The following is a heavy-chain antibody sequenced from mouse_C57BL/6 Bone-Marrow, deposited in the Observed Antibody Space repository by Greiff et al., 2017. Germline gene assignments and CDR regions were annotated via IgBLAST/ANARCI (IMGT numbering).Heavy chain of an antibody. V-gene: IGHV5-6*01. D-gene: IGHD6-5*01. Sequence: EVKLMESGGDLVKPGGSLKLSCAASGFTFSSYGMSWVRQTPDQRLEWVATISSGGGYTYYPHTVKGRFTISTDNTKNTPYLPLSSLKSEDTAMYYCARGDRGAYFDDWGQGTLVTVSA. CDR3: ARGDRGAYFDD. J-gene: IGHJ3*01. CDR1: GFTFSSYG. CDR2: ISSGGGYT.